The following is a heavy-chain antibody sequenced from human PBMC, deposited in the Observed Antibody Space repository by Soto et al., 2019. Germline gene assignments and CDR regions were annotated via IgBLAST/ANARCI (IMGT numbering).Heavy chain of an antibody. Sequence: SETLSLTCSVSGGSISSGDYYWSWIRQPPGKGLEWIGYISYSGNTYYRPSLESRVTISVDTSKNQFSLKLTSVTAADTAVYYCAAHAMDIAVASALWGQGTLVTVSS. D-gene: IGHD2-2*03. CDR2: ISYSGNT. V-gene: IGHV4-30-4*01. J-gene: IGHJ4*02. CDR1: GGSISSGDYY. CDR3: AAHAMDIAVASAL.